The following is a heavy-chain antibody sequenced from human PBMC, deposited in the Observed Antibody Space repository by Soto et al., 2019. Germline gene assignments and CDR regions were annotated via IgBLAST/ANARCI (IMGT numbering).Heavy chain of an antibody. CDR2: ISAYNGNT. D-gene: IGHD4-17*01. J-gene: IGHJ4*02. CDR3: ARATDYGRGRLMAPKPFDC. Sequence: QVQLVQSGAEVKKPGASVKVSCKASGYTFTSYGISWVRQAPGQGLEWMGWISAYNGNTDFEQKIQGRVTMTTDTSTSTAYMELRSLRSDDTAVYYCARATDYGRGRLMAPKPFDCWGQGTLVTVSS. CDR1: GYTFTSYG. V-gene: IGHV1-18*01.